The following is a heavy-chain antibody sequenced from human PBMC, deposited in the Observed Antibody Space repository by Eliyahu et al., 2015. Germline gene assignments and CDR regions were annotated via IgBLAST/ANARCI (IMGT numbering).Heavy chain of an antibody. CDR1: GGSXXSSTYD. V-gene: IGHV4-39*01. J-gene: IGHJ5*02. CDR2: IYYSGST. Sequence: QLQLQESGPGLVKPSETLSLTCTVXGGSXXSSTYDWVWXRQPPGKGLXWIGGIYYSGSTYYNPSLKSRVTISVDTSKNQFSLKLSSVTAGDTAVYYCARQTYYDSSGQGWFDPWGQGTLVTASS. CDR3: ARQTYYDSSGQGWFDP. D-gene: IGHD3-22*01.